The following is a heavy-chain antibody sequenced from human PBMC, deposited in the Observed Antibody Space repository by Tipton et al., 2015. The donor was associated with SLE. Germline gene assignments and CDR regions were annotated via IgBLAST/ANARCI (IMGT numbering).Heavy chain of an antibody. J-gene: IGHJ6*03. D-gene: IGHD3-16*01. Sequence: QLVQSGAEVKKPGASVRVSCKASGYTFTSYYMHWVRQAPGQGLEWMGIINPSGGSTSYAQKFQGRVTMTRDTSTSTVYMELSSRRSEDTAVYYCARGAGPITSFGNYYYYYYMGVWGKGTTVTVSS. CDR2: INPSGGST. CDR3: ARGAGPITSFGNYYYYYYMGV. CDR1: GYTFTSYY. V-gene: IGHV1-46*01.